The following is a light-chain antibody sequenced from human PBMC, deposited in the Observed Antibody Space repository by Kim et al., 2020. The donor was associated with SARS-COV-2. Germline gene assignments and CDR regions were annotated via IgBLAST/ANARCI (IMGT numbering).Light chain of an antibody. V-gene: IGLV7-46*01. CDR3: LLAYNGAPVV. J-gene: IGLJ2*01. Sequence: QAVVTQEPSLTVPPGGTVTLTCGSSTGAVTSGHYPYWIQQKAGQAPRTLIYDTNNKHSWTPARFSGSLLGGKAALTLSGAQTEDEGDYYCLLAYNGAPVVFGGGTQLTVL. CDR1: TGAVTSGHY. CDR2: DTN.